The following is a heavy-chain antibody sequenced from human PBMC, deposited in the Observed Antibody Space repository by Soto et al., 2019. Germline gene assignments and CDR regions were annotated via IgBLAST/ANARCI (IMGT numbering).Heavy chain of an antibody. J-gene: IGHJ6*03. CDR3: ARESGSVPYYYYYYMDV. CDR2: INPSGGST. Sequence: ASVKVSCKASGYTFTSYYMHWVRQAPGQGLEWMGIINPSGGSTSYAQKFQGRVTMTRDTSTSTVYMELSSLRSEDTAVYYCARESGSVPYYYYYYMDVWGKGTTVTVS. D-gene: IGHD3-3*01. CDR1: GYTFTSYY. V-gene: IGHV1-46*01.